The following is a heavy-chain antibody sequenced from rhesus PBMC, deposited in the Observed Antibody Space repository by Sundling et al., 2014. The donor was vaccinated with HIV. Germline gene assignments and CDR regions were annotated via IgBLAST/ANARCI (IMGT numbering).Heavy chain of an antibody. CDR2: ISSGGGAT. V-gene: IGHV3-103*01. Sequence: EVQLVETGGGLVQPGGSLKLSCAASGFTFTSYVMIWVRQAPGKGLEWVSGISSGGGATYYADSVKGRFTISRDNSKNTLSLQMNSLRPEDTAVYYCASGWIQFLQFRYWGQGVLVTVSS. D-gene: IGHD5-30*01. CDR1: GFTFTSYV. CDR3: ASGWIQFLQFRY. J-gene: IGHJ4*01.